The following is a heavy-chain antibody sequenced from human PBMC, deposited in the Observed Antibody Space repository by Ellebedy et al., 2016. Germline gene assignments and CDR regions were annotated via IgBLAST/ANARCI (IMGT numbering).Heavy chain of an antibody. CDR3: ARHGSGSSSIDY. D-gene: IGHD6-6*01. J-gene: IGHJ4*02. Sequence: GESLKISXAASGFTFSLYGMHWVHQAPGKGLEWVAVIWDDGSHKYCRDSVKGRFTISRDNSTNTLYLQMNNLRAEDTAVYYCARHGSGSSSIDYWGEGTLVTVSS. CDR2: IWDDGSHK. CDR1: GFTFSLYG. V-gene: IGHV3-33*01.